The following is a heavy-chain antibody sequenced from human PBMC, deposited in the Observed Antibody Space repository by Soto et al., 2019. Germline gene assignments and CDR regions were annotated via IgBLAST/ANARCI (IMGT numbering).Heavy chain of an antibody. Sequence: QVQLVQSGAEVKKPGSSVKVSCKASRGTFSSYAISWVRQAPGQGLEWMGGIIPIFGTANYAQKFQGRVTITADESTSTAYMELSSLRSEDTAVYYCARGGVPAATLYYYGMDVWGQGTTVTVSS. D-gene: IGHD2-2*01. CDR1: RGTFSSYA. V-gene: IGHV1-69*12. CDR3: ARGGVPAATLYYYGMDV. J-gene: IGHJ6*02. CDR2: IIPIFGTA.